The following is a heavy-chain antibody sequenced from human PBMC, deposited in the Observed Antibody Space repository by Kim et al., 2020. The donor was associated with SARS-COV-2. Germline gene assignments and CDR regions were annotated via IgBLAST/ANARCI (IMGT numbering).Heavy chain of an antibody. J-gene: IGHJ4*02. D-gene: IGHD3-22*01. CDR3: ARHLPDSSGYYLDY. V-gene: IGHV4-39*01. Sequence: PSPKSRGTITVDTSKNQFSLKLGSVTAAETAVYYCARHLPDSSGYYLDYWGQGTLVTVSS.